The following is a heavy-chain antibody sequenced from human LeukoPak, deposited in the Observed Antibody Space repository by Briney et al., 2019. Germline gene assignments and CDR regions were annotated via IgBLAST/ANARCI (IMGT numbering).Heavy chain of an antibody. CDR3: AKDLVWRVVPAYGMDV. CDR2: ISGSGGST. V-gene: IGHV3-23*01. D-gene: IGHD2-2*01. J-gene: IGHJ6*04. CDR1: GFTFSSYA. Sequence: GASLRLSCAASGFTFSSYAMSWVRQAPGKGLEWVSAISGSGGSTYYADSVKGRLTISRDNSKNTLYLQMNSLRAEDTAVYYCAKDLVWRVVPAYGMDVWGKGTTVTVSS.